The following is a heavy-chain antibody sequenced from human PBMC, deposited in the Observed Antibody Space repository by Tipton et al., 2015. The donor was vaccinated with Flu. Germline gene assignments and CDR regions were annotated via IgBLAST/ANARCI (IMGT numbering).Heavy chain of an antibody. CDR3: ARDGGRITMIVGGAFDI. J-gene: IGHJ3*02. Sequence: TLSLTCTVSGGSISSYYWSWIRQPAGKGLEWIGRIYTSGSTNYNPSLKSRVTMSVDTSKNQFSLKLSSVTDADTAVYYCARDGGRITMIVGGAFDIWGQGAMVTVSS. CDR1: GGSISSYY. V-gene: IGHV4-4*07. D-gene: IGHD3-22*01. CDR2: IYTSGST.